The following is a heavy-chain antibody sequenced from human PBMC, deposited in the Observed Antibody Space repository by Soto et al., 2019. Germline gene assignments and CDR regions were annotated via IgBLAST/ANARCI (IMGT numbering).Heavy chain of an antibody. CDR1: GFTFSSYA. J-gene: IGHJ4*02. CDR3: ARSRLKYYFDY. V-gene: IGHV3-30-3*01. CDR2: ISYDGSNK. Sequence: HPGGSLRLSCAASGFTFSSYAMHWVRQAPGKGLEWVAVISYDGSNKYYADSVKGRFTISRDNSKNTLYLQMNSLRAEDTAVYYCARSRLKYYFDYWGQGTLVTVSS.